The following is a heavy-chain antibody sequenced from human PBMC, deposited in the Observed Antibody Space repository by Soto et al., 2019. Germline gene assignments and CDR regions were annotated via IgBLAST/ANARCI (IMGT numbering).Heavy chain of an antibody. CDR1: GYTFTSYD. CDR2: MNPNSGNT. V-gene: IGHV1-8*01. CDR3: ARVQSNHRWANWFDP. Sequence: QVQLVQSGAEVKKPGASVKVSCKASGYTFTSYDINWVRQATGQGLEWMGWMNPNSGNTGYAQKFQGRDTMTRNTSISTAYMELSSLRSEDTAVYYCARVQSNHRWANWFDPWGQRTLVTVSS. J-gene: IGHJ5*02. D-gene: IGHD4-4*01.